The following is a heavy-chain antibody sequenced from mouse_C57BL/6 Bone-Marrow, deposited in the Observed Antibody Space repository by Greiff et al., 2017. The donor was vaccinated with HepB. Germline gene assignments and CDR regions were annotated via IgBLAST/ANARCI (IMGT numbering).Heavy chain of an antibody. V-gene: IGHV15-2*01. D-gene: IGHD1-1*01. CDR3: ARSPITTVVATPSWYFDV. J-gene: IGHJ1*03. Sequence: QVQLQQSGSELRSPGSSVKLSCKDFDSEVFPIAYMSWVRQKPGHGFEWIGGILPSIGRTIYGEKFEDKATLDADTLSNTAYLELNSLTSEDSAIYYCARSPITTVVATPSWYFDVWGTGTTVTVSS. CDR2: ILPSIGRT. CDR1: DSEVFPIAY.